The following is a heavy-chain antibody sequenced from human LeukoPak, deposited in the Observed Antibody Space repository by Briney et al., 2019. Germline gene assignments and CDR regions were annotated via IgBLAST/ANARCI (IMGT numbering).Heavy chain of an antibody. Sequence: PGGSLRLSCAASGFTFSSYGMSWVCQAPGKGLEWVSAISGSCGSTYYADSVKGRFTISRDNSKNTLYLQMNSLRAEDTAVYYCAKDVSPFPLGGWYEADYFDYWGQGTLVTVSS. CDR1: GFTFSSYG. V-gene: IGHV3-23*01. J-gene: IGHJ4*02. D-gene: IGHD6-19*01. CDR3: AKDVSPFPLGGWYEADYFDY. CDR2: ISGSCGST.